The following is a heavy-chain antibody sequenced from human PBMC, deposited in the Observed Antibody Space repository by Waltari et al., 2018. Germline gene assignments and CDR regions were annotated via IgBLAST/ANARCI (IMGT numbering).Heavy chain of an antibody. Sequence: VHVEESGGGLMQPGGSLRLSCAASGFTVSSFYMAWFRQAPGKGLEWVSLIYSRGDTYYADSVKGRFTISRDNSKNMVFLQMNSLRADDTAVYYCARETGVAVAGYGLDIWGQGTTVTVSS. CDR3: ARETGVAVAGYGLDI. CDR1: GFTVSSFY. CDR2: IYSRGDT. D-gene: IGHD2-15*01. V-gene: IGHV3-53*01. J-gene: IGHJ6*02.